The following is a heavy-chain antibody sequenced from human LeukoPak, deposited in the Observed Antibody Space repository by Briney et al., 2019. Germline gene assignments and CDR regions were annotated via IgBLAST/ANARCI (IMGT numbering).Heavy chain of an antibody. V-gene: IGHV1-69*13. CDR3: ARDPINTMIVVASFYY. J-gene: IGHJ4*02. CDR2: IIPIFGTA. D-gene: IGHD3-22*01. CDR1: GGTFSIYA. Sequence: GASVKVSCKASGGTFSIYAISWGRQAPGQGLEWMGGIIPIFGTANYAQKFQGRVAITADESPSTAYMELSSLRSEDTAVYYCARDPINTMIVVASFYYWGQGSLVTVS.